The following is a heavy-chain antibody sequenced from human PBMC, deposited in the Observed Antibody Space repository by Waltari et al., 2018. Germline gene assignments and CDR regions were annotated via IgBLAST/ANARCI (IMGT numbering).Heavy chain of an antibody. CDR1: GYTFTSYD. J-gene: IGHJ4*02. D-gene: IGHD6-6*01. CDR3: ARGVLNLYSSSSPGFDY. V-gene: IGHV1-8*01. CDR2: MNPNSGNT. Sequence: QVQLVQSGAEVKKPGASVKVSCKASGYTFTSYDINWVRQATGQGLEWMGWMNPNSGNTGYAQKFQGRVTMTRNTSISTTYMELSSLRSEDTAVYYCARGVLNLYSSSSPGFDYWGQGTLVTVSS.